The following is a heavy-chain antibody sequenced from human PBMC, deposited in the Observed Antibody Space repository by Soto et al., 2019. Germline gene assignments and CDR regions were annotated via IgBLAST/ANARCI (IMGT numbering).Heavy chain of an antibody. CDR2: ISAYNGNT. CDR3: ARDLFWSGYYTGHENYGMDV. J-gene: IGHJ6*02. D-gene: IGHD3-3*01. Sequence: ASVKVSCKASGYTFTSYGISWVRQAPGQGLEWMGWISAYNGNTNYAQKLQGRVTMTTDTSTSTAYMELRSLRSDDTAVYYCARDLFWSGYYTGHENYGMDVWGQGTTVTVSS. CDR1: GYTFTSYG. V-gene: IGHV1-18*01.